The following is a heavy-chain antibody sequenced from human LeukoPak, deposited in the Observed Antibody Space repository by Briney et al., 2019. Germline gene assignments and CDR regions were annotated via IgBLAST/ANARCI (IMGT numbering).Heavy chain of an antibody. D-gene: IGHD3-10*01. CDR1: GGSISSGDYY. CDR3: ARDLEYYYGSGSYFDY. V-gene: IGHV4-30-4*01. Sequence: PSETLSLTCTVSGGSISSGDYYWSWIRQPPGKGLEWIGYIYYSGSTYYNPSLKSRVTISVDTSKNQFSLKLSSVTAADTAVYYCARDLEYYYGSGSYFDYWGQGTLVTVSS. J-gene: IGHJ4*02. CDR2: IYYSGST.